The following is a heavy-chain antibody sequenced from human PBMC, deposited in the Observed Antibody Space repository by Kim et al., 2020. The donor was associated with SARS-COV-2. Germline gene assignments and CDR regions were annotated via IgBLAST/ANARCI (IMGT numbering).Heavy chain of an antibody. J-gene: IGHJ4*02. CDR1: GGSISSGGYY. CDR2: IYYSGST. V-gene: IGHV4-31*03. Sequence: SETLSLTCTVSGGSISSGGYYWSWIRQHPGKGLEWIGYIYYSGSTYYNPSLKSRVTISVDTSKNQFSLKLTSVTAADTAVYYCARDSRGSNEIDYWGQGTLVTVSS. CDR3: ARDSRGSNEIDY. D-gene: IGHD2-2*01.